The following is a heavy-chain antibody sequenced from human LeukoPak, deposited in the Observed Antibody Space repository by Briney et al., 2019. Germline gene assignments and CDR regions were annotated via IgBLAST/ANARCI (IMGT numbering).Heavy chain of an antibody. CDR2: IKLDGSDE. J-gene: IGHJ4*02. V-gene: IGHV3-7*01. D-gene: IGHD1-14*01. Sequence: GGSLRLSCAASGFIFSNYWMSWVRQTPGKVLEWVAKIKLDGSDEYYMGSVRGRFTISRDNTKSSLYLEMNSLRVEDTAVYYCTREPGFDFWGQGALVTVSS. CDR3: TREPGFDF. CDR1: GFIFSNYW.